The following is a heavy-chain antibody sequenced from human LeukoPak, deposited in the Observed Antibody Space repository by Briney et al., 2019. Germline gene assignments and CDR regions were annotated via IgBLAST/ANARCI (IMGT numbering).Heavy chain of an antibody. CDR2: ISSSASTI. D-gene: IGHD2-2*01. CDR1: GFTFSDYF. CDR3: ARVLCSSTNCYYAFDI. J-gene: IGHJ3*02. V-gene: IGHV3-11*04. Sequence: PGGSLRLSCAASGFTFSDYFMSWIRQAPGKGLEWVSYISSSASTIYYADSVKGRFTISRDNAKNSLYPQMNSLRAEDTAVFYCARVLCSSTNCYYAFDIWGQGTMVTVSS.